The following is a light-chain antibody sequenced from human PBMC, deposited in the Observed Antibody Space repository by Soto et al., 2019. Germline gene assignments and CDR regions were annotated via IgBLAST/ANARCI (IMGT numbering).Light chain of an antibody. CDR3: GSDASACTYV. J-gene: IGLJ2*01. Sequence: QSALTQPRSVSGSPGHSVTISCTGTSSDVGGYSYVSWYQQHPGKAPKLMISDVSKRPSGVPDRFSGSKFGNTASLTISGLQAEDDADYYCGSDASACTYVFGGGTKLTVL. CDR1: SSDVGGYSY. V-gene: IGLV2-11*01. CDR2: DVS.